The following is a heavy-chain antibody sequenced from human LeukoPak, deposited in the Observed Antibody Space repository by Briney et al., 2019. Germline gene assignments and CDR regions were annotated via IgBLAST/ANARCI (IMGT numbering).Heavy chain of an antibody. J-gene: IGHJ5*02. CDR3: ARESSWELNWFDP. V-gene: IGHV3-48*03. Sequence: GGSLRLSCAASGFTFSSYEMNWVRQAPGRGLEWVSYISSSGSTIYYADSLKGRFTISRDNAKNSLYLQMNSLRAEDTAVYYCARESSWELNWFDPWGQGTLVTVSS. D-gene: IGHD1-26*01. CDR2: ISSSGSTI. CDR1: GFTFSSYE.